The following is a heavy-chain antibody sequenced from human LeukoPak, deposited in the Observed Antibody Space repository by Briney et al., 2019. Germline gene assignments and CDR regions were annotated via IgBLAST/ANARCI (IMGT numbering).Heavy chain of an antibody. Sequence: GGSLRLSCATSGFIFSNYAVNWVRQAPGKGLEWVSIISGSGDTTYYADSVKGRFTISRDNSKNTLYLQMNSLRAEDTAVYYCARYRFVVGATDSFDIWGQGTMVTVSS. CDR3: ARYRFVVGATDSFDI. CDR1: GFIFSNYA. J-gene: IGHJ3*02. D-gene: IGHD1-26*01. V-gene: IGHV3-23*01. CDR2: ISGSGDTT.